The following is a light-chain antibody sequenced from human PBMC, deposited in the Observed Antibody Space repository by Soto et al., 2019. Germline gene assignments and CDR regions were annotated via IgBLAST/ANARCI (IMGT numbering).Light chain of an antibody. Sequence: EIVLTQSPATLSLSPGERATLACRASQSVSSYLAWYQQKPGQAPRLLIYDASNRATGIPARFSGSGSGTDFTLTISSQQHEHFAVYYCQQRSNWLTFGGGTKVEIK. CDR1: QSVSSY. CDR3: QQRSNWLT. CDR2: DAS. V-gene: IGKV3-11*01. J-gene: IGKJ4*01.